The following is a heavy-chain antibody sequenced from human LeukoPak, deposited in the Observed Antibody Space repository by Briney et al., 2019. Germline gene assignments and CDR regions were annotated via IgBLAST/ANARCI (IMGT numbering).Heavy chain of an antibody. CDR2: MYPSGST. D-gene: IGHD1-26*01. J-gene: IGHJ4*02. CDR1: VFSFSNYA. CDR3: ARVSEKWAHYFDY. V-gene: IGHV4-4*02. Sequence: GSLRLSCAASVFSFSNYAMTWVRQPPGKGLEWIGEMYPSGSTNYNPSLKSRVTISIDKSKNQFYLKLTSVTAADTAVYYCARVSEKWAHYFDYWGQGTLVTVSS.